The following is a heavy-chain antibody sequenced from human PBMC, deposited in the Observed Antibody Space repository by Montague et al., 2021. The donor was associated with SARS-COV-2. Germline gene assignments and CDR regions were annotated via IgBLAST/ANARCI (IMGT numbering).Heavy chain of an antibody. CDR1: GASVRTYY. D-gene: IGHD5-12*01. CDR2: LYTSGST. J-gene: IGHJ6*02. V-gene: IGHV4-4*07. CDR3: ARDGADYSFAYYHEMDV. Sequence: SETLSLTCTVSGASVRTYYWSWIRQSAGKKLEWMGHLYTSGSTXXXPSXXXRVTMSLDTSKNLFSLNLSSMTAADTAVYYCARDGADYSFAYYHEMDVRGRGIAVTVSS.